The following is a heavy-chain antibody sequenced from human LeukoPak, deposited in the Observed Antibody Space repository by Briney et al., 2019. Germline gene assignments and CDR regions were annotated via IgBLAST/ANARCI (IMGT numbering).Heavy chain of an antibody. J-gene: IGHJ3*02. Sequence: PGGSLRLSCAVSGFTFSTYAMSCVRQAPGKGLEWVSAISDGFGSTYYAYSVTGRFTIPRDNSKNTLYMKMNSLRADDQAVYYCARACSGGSCYLVAFDIWGQGKMVTVSS. V-gene: IGHV3-23*01. CDR2: ISDGFGST. CDR3: ARACSGGSCYLVAFDI. CDR1: GFTFSTYA. D-gene: IGHD2-15*01.